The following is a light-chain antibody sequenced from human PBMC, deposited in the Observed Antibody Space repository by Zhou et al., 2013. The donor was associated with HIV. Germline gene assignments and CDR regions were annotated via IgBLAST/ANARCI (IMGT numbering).Light chain of an antibody. J-gene: IGKJ4*01. CDR3: QQFYTYPRT. CDR2: DAS. V-gene: IGKV1-13*02. CDR1: HGISKS. Sequence: AIQLTQSPSSLSASLGDRVTITCRASHGISKSLAWYQQTPGKAPKLLIFDASSLESGVPSRFSGSGSGTEFTLTISTLQPEDFATYYCQQFYTYPRTFGGGTKVEIK.